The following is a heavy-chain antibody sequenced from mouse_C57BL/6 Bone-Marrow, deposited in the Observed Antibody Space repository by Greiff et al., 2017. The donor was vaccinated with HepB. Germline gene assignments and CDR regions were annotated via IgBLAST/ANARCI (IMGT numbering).Heavy chain of an antibody. D-gene: IGHD2-3*01. Sequence: QVQLKESGAELVRPGTSVKVSCKASGYAFTNYLIEWVKQRPGQGLEWIGVINPGSGGTNYNEKFKGKATLTADKSSSTAYMQLSSLTSEDSAVYFCARFYDGYHYYAMDYWGQGTSVTVSS. CDR2: INPGSGGT. J-gene: IGHJ4*01. V-gene: IGHV1-54*01. CDR3: ARFYDGYHYYAMDY. CDR1: GYAFTNYL.